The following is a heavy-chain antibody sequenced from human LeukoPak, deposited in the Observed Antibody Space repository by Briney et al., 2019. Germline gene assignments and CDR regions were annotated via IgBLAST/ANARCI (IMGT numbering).Heavy chain of an antibody. V-gene: IGHV4-30-4*01. CDR1: GGSISSGDYY. CDR2: IYYSGST. J-gene: IGHJ4*02. Sequence: SETLSLTCTVSGGSISSGDYYWSWIRQPPGKGLEWIGYIYYSGSTYYNPSLKSRVTISVDTSKNQFSLKLSSVTAADTAVYYCARDSSGYYVFDYWGQGTLVTVSS. CDR3: ARDSSGYYVFDY. D-gene: IGHD3-22*01.